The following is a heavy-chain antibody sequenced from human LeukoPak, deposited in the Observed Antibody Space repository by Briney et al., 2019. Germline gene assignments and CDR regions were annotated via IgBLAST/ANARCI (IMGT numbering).Heavy chain of an antibody. Sequence: SETLSLTCAVYGGSFSGYYWSWIRQPPGKGLEWIGEINHSGSTNYNPSLKSRVTISVDTSKNQFSLKLSSVTAADTAVYYCARDLGFNSGSYYGCDYWGQGTLVTVSS. J-gene: IGHJ4*02. CDR3: ARDLGFNSGSYYGCDY. CDR1: GGSFSGYY. CDR2: INHSGST. V-gene: IGHV4-34*01. D-gene: IGHD1-26*01.